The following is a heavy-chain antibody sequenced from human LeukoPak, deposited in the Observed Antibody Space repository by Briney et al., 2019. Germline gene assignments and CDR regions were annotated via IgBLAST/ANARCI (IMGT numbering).Heavy chain of an antibody. CDR3: AGELI. Sequence: GGSLRLSCEASGFTVSSNYMTWVRQAPGKGLEWVSVIHSGGGTYYADSVKGRFTISRDNSKNTVYLQMNSLRAEDTAVYYCAGELIWGQGTLVTVSS. CDR2: IHSGGGT. V-gene: IGHV3-53*01. J-gene: IGHJ4*02. CDR1: GFTVSSNY.